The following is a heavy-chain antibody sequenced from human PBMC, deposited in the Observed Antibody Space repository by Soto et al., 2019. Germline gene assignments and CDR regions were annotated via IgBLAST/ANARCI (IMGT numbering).Heavy chain of an antibody. V-gene: IGHV4-38-2*01. CDR2: IYYSGST. J-gene: IGHJ6*02. CDR1: GYSISIGYS. Sequence: PSETLSLTCAFSGYSISIGYSWGLIRQPPGKGLEWIGSIYYSGSTYNNPSLKSRVTISVDTSKNQFSLKLSSVTAADTAVYYCARVEKHGMDVWGQGTTVTVSS. CDR3: ARVEKHGMDV.